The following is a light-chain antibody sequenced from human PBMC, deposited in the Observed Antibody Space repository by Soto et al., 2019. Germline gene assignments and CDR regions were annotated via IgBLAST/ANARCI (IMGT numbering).Light chain of an antibody. CDR1: PSISSY. CDR3: HQSYNTPRT. CDR2: ATS. Sequence: DIQMTQSPSSLSASVGDRITITCRASPSISSYLNWYQQKPGKAPKLLIYATSSLQSGVTSRFSRSGSGTDFTLTISNQQPEDGATYYCHQSYNTPRTFGQGTKVDIK. J-gene: IGKJ1*01. V-gene: IGKV1-39*01.